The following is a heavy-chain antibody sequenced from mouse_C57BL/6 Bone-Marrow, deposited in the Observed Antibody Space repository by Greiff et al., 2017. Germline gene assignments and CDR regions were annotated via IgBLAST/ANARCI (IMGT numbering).Heavy chain of an antibody. Sequence: QVTLKVSGPELVKPGASVKLSCKASGYTFTSYDINWVKQRPGQGLEWIGWIYPRDGSTKYNEKFKGKATLTVDPSSSTAYMELHSLTSEDSAVYFCARLEFDGSSGDWYFDVWGTGTTVTVSS. J-gene: IGHJ1*03. CDR3: ARLEFDGSSGDWYFDV. CDR1: GYTFTSYD. D-gene: IGHD1-1*01. V-gene: IGHV1-85*01. CDR2: IYPRDGST.